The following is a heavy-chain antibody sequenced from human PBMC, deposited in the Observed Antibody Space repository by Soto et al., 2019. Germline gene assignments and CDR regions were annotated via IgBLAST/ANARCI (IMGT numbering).Heavy chain of an antibody. J-gene: IGHJ6*02. Sequence: GASVKVSCKASGGTFSSYAISWVRQAPGQGLEWMGGIIPIFGTANYAQKFQGRVTITADESTSTAYMELSSLRSEDTAVYYCAGYYYDSSGYYRPLGMDVWGQGTTVTVSS. CDR2: IIPIFGTA. CDR3: AGYYYDSSGYYRPLGMDV. V-gene: IGHV1-69*13. D-gene: IGHD3-22*01. CDR1: GGTFSSYA.